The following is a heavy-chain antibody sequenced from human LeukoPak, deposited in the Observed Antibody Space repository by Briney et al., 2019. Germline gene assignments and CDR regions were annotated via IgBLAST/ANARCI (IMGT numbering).Heavy chain of an antibody. CDR2: ISYDGSNK. CDR3: ARGPYFDP. J-gene: IGHJ5*02. V-gene: IGHV3-30*03. D-gene: IGHD3-16*01. Sequence: GGSLRLSCAASGFTFSSYGMHWVRQAPGKGLEWVAVISYDGSNKYYADSVKGRFTISRDNSKNTLYLQMNSLRVEDTAVYYCARGPYFDPWGQGILVTVSS. CDR1: GFTFSSYG.